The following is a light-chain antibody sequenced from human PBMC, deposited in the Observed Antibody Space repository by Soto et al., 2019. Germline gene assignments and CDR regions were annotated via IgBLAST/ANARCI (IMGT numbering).Light chain of an antibody. Sequence: QSALTQPPSVSGSPGQSSTISCTGTSSDVGGYNYVSWYQQHPGKAPKLMIYDVSNRPSGVSNRFSGSKSGNTASLTISGLQAEDEADYYCSSYTSSSTLLFGGGTKLTVL. CDR1: SSDVGGYNY. J-gene: IGLJ2*01. V-gene: IGLV2-14*01. CDR3: SSYTSSSTLL. CDR2: DVS.